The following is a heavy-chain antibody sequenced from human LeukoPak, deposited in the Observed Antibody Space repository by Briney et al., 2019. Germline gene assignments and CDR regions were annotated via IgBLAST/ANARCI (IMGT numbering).Heavy chain of an antibody. J-gene: IGHJ4*02. Sequence: GGSLRLSCAASGFTVSSNYMSWVRQAPGKGLEWVSIIYSGGSTYYADSVKGRFTISRDNSKNTLYLQMNSLRAEDTAMYYFARTPQLAYWGQGTLVTVSS. CDR3: ARTPQLAY. CDR1: GFTVSSNY. D-gene: IGHD3-10*01. CDR2: IYSGGST. V-gene: IGHV3-53*01.